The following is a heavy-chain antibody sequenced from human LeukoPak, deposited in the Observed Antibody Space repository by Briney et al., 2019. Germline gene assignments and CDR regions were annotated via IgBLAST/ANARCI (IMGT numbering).Heavy chain of an antibody. D-gene: IGHD3-16*02. Sequence: SETLSLTCTVSGGSISSSSYYWGWIRQPLGKGLEWIGSIYYSGSTYYNPSLKSRVTISVDTSKNQFSLKLSSVTAADTAVYYFGRQIDFLWGGYRYTSYFDYWGQGTLVTVSS. V-gene: IGHV4-39*01. CDR1: GGSISSSSYY. CDR2: IYYSGST. J-gene: IGHJ4*02. CDR3: GRQIDFLWGGYRYTSYFDY.